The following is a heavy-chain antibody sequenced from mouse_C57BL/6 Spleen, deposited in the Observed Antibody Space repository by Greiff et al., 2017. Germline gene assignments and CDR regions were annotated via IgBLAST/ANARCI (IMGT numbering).Heavy chain of an antibody. D-gene: IGHD1-1*01. CDR3: ARTDYYGSSPFDY. Sequence: VMLVESGAELARPGASVKLSCKASGYTFTSYGISWVKQRTGQGLEWIGEIYPRSGNTYYNEKFKGKATLTADTSSSTAYMQLSSLTSEDSAVYYCARTDYYGSSPFDYWGQGTTLTVSS. V-gene: IGHV1-81*01. CDR2: IYPRSGNT. CDR1: GYTFTSYG. J-gene: IGHJ2*01.